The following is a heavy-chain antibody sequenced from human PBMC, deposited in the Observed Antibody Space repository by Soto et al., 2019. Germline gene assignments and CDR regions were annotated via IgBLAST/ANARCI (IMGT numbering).Heavy chain of an antibody. D-gene: IGHD5-12*01. V-gene: IGHV3-64D*06. CDR1: GFTFSSYA. Sequence: GGSLRLSCAASGFTFSSYAMHWVRQAPGKGLEYVSGIRGNGDPPFYADSVKGRFTISRDNSKNTLYLQMSSLSADDTAVYYCVKSRGGNNFDFFDWGQGALVTVSS. J-gene: IGHJ4*02. CDR3: VKSRGGNNFDFFD. CDR2: IRGNGDPP.